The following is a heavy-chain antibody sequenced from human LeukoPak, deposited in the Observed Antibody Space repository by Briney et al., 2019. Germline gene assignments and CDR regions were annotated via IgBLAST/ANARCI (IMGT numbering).Heavy chain of an antibody. Sequence: PGGSLRLSCAASGFTFSSYAMHWVRQAPGKGLEWVAVISYDGSNKYYADSVKGRFTISRDNSKNTLYLQMNSLRAEDTAVYHCARKQWLDDYWGQETLVTVSS. CDR2: ISYDGSNK. D-gene: IGHD6-19*01. J-gene: IGHJ4*02. CDR3: ARKQWLDDY. CDR1: GFTFSSYA. V-gene: IGHV3-30*04.